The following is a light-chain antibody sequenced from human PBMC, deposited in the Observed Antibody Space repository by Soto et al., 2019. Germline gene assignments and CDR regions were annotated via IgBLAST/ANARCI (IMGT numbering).Light chain of an antibody. Sequence: DIQMTQSPSSVSASVGDRVTITCRASQAISTWLAWYQQKPGKAPKLLIYAASNLQTGVPSRFSGSGSGTDFTLTISSLQPEDFATYYCQQANSFPRTFGQGTKVPIK. V-gene: IGKV1D-12*01. CDR1: QAISTW. CDR3: QQANSFPRT. J-gene: IGKJ1*01. CDR2: AAS.